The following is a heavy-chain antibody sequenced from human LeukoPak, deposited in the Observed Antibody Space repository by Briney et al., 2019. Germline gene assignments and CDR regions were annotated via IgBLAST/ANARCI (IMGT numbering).Heavy chain of an antibody. D-gene: IGHD2-15*01. CDR3: AKQLGYCSDGSCYFPY. Sequence: GGSLRLSCAASGFTFSSSAMSWARQAPGKGPEWVSTISNNGGYTYYADSVQGRFTISRDNSKSTLCLQMNSLRAEDTAVYYCAKQLGYCSDGSCYFPYWGQGTLVTVSS. CDR2: ISNNGGYT. CDR1: GFTFSSSA. V-gene: IGHV3-23*01. J-gene: IGHJ4*02.